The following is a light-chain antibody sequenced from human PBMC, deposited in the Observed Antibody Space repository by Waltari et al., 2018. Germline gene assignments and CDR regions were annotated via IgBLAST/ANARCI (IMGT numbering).Light chain of an antibody. V-gene: IGLV4-69*01. CDR3: QTGGHGTWV. CDR2: VNSDGSH. Sequence: QLVLTQSPSASASLGASVKLTCTLSSGHSSNIIAWHQQQPEKGPRYLMKVNSDGSHSKGDEIPVRFSCSSAVTERYLTISSLQSEDEADYYCQTGGHGTWVFGGGTKLTVL. CDR1: SGHSSNI. J-gene: IGLJ3*02.